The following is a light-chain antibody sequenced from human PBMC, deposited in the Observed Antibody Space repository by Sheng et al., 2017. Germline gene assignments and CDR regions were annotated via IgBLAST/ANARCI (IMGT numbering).Light chain of an antibody. J-gene: IGKJ1*01. CDR3: QQYGSSPGT. Sequence: IVLTQSPGTLSLSPGERAILSCRASQTFVSSYLAWYQQKPDQPPRLLIYGASIRAAGVPDRFSGSGSGTDFTLTISRLDPEDFAVYYCQQYGSSPGTFGQGTKVEIK. CDR1: QTFVSSY. V-gene: IGKV3-20*01. CDR2: GAS.